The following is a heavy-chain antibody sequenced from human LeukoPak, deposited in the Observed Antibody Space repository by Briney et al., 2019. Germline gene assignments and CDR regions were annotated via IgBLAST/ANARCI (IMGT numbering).Heavy chain of an antibody. D-gene: IGHD4-17*01. CDR2: ISYDGSNK. J-gene: IGHJ6*02. CDR1: GFDFSTYT. CDR3: AAERVTTFRYYYYYGMDV. Sequence: PGGSLRLSCAASGFDFSTYTMNWVRQAPGKGLEWVAVISYDGSNKYYADSVKGRFTISRDNSKNTLYLQMNSLRAEDTAVYYCAAERVTTFRYYYYYGMDVWGQGTTVTVSS. V-gene: IGHV3-30-3*01.